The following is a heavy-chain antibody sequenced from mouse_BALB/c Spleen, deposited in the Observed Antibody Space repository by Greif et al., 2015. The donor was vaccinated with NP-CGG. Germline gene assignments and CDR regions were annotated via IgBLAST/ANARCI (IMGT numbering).Heavy chain of an antibody. Sequence: EVQLVESGGGLVQPGGSLKLSCAASGFTFSSYTMSWVRQTPEKRLEWVAYISNGGDSTYYPDTVKGRFTISRDNAKNTLYLQMSSLKSEDTAMYYCARHGNYAMDYWGQGTSVTVSS. CDR3: ARHGNYAMDY. CDR1: GFTFSSYT. D-gene: IGHD1-1*02. V-gene: IGHV5-12-2*01. CDR2: ISNGGDST. J-gene: IGHJ4*01.